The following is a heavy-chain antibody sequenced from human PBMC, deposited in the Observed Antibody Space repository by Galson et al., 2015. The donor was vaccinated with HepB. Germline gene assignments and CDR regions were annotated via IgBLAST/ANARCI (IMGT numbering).Heavy chain of an antibody. J-gene: IGHJ6*02. CDR3: AKDGPPIAAAGLLIYSSGWYYYGMDV. V-gene: IGHV3-23*01. CDR2: ISGSGGST. Sequence: SLRLSCAASGFTFSSYAMSWVRQAPGKGLEWVSAISGSGGSTYYADSVKGRFTISRDNSKNTLYLQMNSLRAEDTAVYYCAKDGPPIAAAGLLIYSSGWYYYGMDVWGQGTTVTVSS. D-gene: IGHD6-19*01. CDR1: GFTFSSYA.